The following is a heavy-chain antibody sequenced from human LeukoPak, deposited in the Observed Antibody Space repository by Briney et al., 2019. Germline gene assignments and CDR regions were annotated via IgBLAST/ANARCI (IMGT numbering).Heavy chain of an antibody. J-gene: IGHJ4*02. Sequence: GASVKVSCKASGGTFTSYAISWVRQAPGQGLEWMGGIIPIIGTTDYAQKFQGRVTITTDESTSTAYMELSSLRSEDTAVYYCARAPVLRYFDWLPYYFDYWGQGTLVTVSS. CDR2: IIPIIGTT. CDR1: GGTFTSYA. CDR3: ARAPVLRYFDWLPYYFDY. D-gene: IGHD3-9*01. V-gene: IGHV1-69*05.